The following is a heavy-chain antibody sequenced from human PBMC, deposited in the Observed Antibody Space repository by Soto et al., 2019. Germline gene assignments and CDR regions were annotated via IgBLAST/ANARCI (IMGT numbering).Heavy chain of an antibody. CDR2: IYYGGST. Sequence: QLQLQESGPGLVKPSETLSLTCTVSGGSISSSSYYWGWIRQPPGKGLEWIGSIYYGGSTYYNPSLKSRVTLSVDTCKNQCSLKLSSVTAADTAVYYCARSYYYDSSGYDYWGQGTLVSVSS. CDR1: GGSISSSSYY. CDR3: ARSYYYDSSGYDY. D-gene: IGHD3-22*01. J-gene: IGHJ4*02. V-gene: IGHV4-39*01.